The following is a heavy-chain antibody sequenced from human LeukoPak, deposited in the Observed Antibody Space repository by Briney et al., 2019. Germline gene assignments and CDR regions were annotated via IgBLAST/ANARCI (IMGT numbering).Heavy chain of an antibody. V-gene: IGHV3-30*18. J-gene: IGHJ4*02. Sequence: GGSLRLSCAASGFTFSSYGMHWVRQAPGKGLEWVAVISYDGSKKYHADSVKGRFTISRDNSKNTLYLQMNSLRAEDTAVYYCAKGDSTGYYYHYGYYFDYWGQGTLVTVSS. D-gene: IGHD3-22*01. CDR1: GFTFSSYG. CDR2: ISYDGSKK. CDR3: AKGDSTGYYYHYGYYFDY.